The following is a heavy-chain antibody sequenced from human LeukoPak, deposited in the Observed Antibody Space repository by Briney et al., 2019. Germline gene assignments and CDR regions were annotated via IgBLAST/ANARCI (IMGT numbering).Heavy chain of an antibody. J-gene: IGHJ4*02. CDR3: ARGNTVTTQGNDY. Sequence: ASVKVSCKASGYIFTRYGISWVRQAPGQGLEWMGWISPYNANTKYAQKFQGRVTMTTDTSTSTAYMELRSLRSDDTAVYYCARGNTVTTQGNDYWGQGTLVTVSS. CDR2: ISPYNANT. D-gene: IGHD4-17*01. V-gene: IGHV1-18*01. CDR1: GYIFTRYG.